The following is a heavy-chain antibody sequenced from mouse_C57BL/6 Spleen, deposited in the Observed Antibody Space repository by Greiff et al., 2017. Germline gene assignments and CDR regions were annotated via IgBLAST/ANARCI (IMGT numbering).Heavy chain of an antibody. CDR1: GYSITSGYY. CDR3: ARAYYDYDDYYAMDY. J-gene: IGHJ4*01. Sequence: EVKLQESGPGLVKPSQSLSLTCSVTGYSITSGYYWNWIRQFPGNKLEWMGYISYDGSNNYNPSLKNRISITRDTSKNQFFLKLNSVTTEDTATYYCARAYYDYDDYYAMDYWGQGTSVTVSS. V-gene: IGHV3-6*01. CDR2: ISYDGSN. D-gene: IGHD2-4*01.